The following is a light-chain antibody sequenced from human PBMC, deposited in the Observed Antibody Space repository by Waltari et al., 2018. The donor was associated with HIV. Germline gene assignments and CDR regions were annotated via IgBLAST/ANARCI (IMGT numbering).Light chain of an antibody. CDR1: SSNVGRTP. V-gene: IGLV1-44*01. CDR2: NTD. J-gene: IGLJ1*01. Sequence: QSVLTQPPSSSGTPGQRVTISCSGSSSNVGRTPVNWYQQLPGAAPKLLILNTDAPPSGVPDRVSGSKSGTSASLAISGLQSEDEADYYCAAWDDSLNTYVFGSGTTVTVL. CDR3: AAWDDSLNTYV.